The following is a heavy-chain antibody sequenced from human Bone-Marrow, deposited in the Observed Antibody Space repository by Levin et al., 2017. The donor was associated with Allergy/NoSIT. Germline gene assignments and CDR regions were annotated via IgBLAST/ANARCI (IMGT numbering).Heavy chain of an antibody. CDR1: GFTFSSFA. V-gene: IGHV3-23*01. D-gene: IGHD3-22*01. Sequence: GESLKISCAASGFTFSSFAMNWVRQAPGKGLEWVSVIGGRGGRTYYADSVRGRFTISRDNSKNTLYLQMSILTVEDTAVYYCVRDLVMWPPLRSNDYGFDVWGQGTAVTVSS. J-gene: IGHJ6*02. CDR3: VRDLVMWPPLRSNDYGFDV. CDR2: IGGRGGRT.